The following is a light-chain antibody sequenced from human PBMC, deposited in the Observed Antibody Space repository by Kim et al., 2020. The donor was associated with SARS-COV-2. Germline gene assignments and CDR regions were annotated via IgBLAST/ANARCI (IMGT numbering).Light chain of an antibody. Sequence: VGDRVTITCRASQDISSYLAWYQQKPGKAPKLLIYTASSLQSGVPSRFSGSGSGTDFTLTISSLQPEDFATYYCQQANSFPFTFGQGTRLEIK. CDR1: QDISSY. CDR2: TAS. V-gene: IGKV1-12*02. J-gene: IGKJ5*01. CDR3: QQANSFPFT.